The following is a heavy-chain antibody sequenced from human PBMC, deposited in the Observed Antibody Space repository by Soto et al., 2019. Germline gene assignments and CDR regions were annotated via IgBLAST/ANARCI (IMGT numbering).Heavy chain of an antibody. CDR1: GGTFSSYA. Sequence: QVQLVQSGAEVKKPGSSVKVSCKASGGTFSSYAISWVRQAPGQGLEWMGGIIPIFGTANYAQKFQGRVTITADESTSTAYMELSSLRSEDTAVYYCASSAYCGGDCYPTLDYWGQGTLVTVYS. V-gene: IGHV1-69*01. D-gene: IGHD2-21*02. J-gene: IGHJ4*02. CDR2: IIPIFGTA. CDR3: ASSAYCGGDCYPTLDY.